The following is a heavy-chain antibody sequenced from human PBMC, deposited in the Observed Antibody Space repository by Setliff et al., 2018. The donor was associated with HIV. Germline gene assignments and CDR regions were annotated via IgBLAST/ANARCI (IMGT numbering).Heavy chain of an antibody. Sequence: PSETLSLTCTVSGDSISSYFWSWIRQPPGKGLEWIGSIYYGGTNYSPSLRSRVTISLDTSKNQFSLRLSSVTAADTALYFCARGFDHGDYEESGYVFYYMDVWGKGTTVTVSS. CDR3: ARGFDHGDYEESGYVFYYMDV. V-gene: IGHV4-59*01. CDR2: IYYGGT. J-gene: IGHJ6*03. CDR1: GDSISSYF. D-gene: IGHD4-17*01.